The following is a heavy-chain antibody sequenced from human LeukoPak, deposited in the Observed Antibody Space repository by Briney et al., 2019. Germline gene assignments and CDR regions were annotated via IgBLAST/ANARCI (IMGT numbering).Heavy chain of an antibody. Sequence: PSETLSLTCAVYGGSFSGYYWSWIRQPPGKGLEWIGEINHSGSTNYSPSLKSRVTISVDTSKNQFSLKLSSVTAADTAVYYCERLPSYYYYMDVWGKGTTVTVSS. CDR1: GGSFSGYY. CDR3: ERLPSYYYYMDV. V-gene: IGHV4-34*01. CDR2: INHSGST. J-gene: IGHJ6*03.